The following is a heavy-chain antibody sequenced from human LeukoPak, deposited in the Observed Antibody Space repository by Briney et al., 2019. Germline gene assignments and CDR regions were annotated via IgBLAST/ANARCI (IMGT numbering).Heavy chain of an antibody. V-gene: IGHV3-30*03. CDR3: ARVRDKWYYFDY. CDR1: GFTFSSYG. CDR2: ISYDGSNK. J-gene: IGHJ4*02. Sequence: GGSLRLSCAASGFTFSSYGMHWVRQAPGKGLEWVAVISYDGSNKYYADSVKGRFTISRDNSKNTLYLQMNSLRAEDTAVYYCARVRDKWYYFDYWGQGTLVTVSS. D-gene: IGHD2-8*01.